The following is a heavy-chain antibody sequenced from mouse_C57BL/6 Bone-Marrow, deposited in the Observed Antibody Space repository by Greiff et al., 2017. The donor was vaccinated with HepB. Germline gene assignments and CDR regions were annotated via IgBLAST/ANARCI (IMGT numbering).Heavy chain of an antibody. CDR3: ARMGNWAFDY. D-gene: IGHD4-1*01. CDR1: GYTFTDYY. CDR2: INPNNGGT. Sequence: EVMLQQSGPELVKPGASVKISCKASGYTFTDYYMNWVKQSPGKSLEWIGDINPNNGGTSYNQKFKGKATLTVDKSSSTAYMELRSLTSEDSAVYYCARMGNWAFDYWGQGTTLTVSS. V-gene: IGHV1-26*01. J-gene: IGHJ2*01.